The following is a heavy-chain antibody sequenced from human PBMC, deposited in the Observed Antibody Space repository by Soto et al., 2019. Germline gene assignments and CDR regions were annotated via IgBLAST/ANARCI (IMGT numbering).Heavy chain of an antibody. CDR2: ISAYNGKT. J-gene: IGHJ3*02. D-gene: IGHD2-2*01. Sequence: SVEVACKAPCSTFTSYGISWVRQAPGQGLEWMGRISAYNGKTNYAQKLQGIGTMTTDGSTSRAYMELRSLRSDDTAVYYCARVVLYGPRQHAFDIWGQGKMVGVSS. V-gene: IGHV1-18*04. CDR3: ARVVLYGPRQHAFDI. CDR1: CSTFTSYG.